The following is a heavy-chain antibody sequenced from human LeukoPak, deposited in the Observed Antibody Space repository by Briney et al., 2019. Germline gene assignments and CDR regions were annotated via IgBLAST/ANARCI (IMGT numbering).Heavy chain of an antibody. J-gene: IGHJ5*02. CDR3: AKERRWKLRWFDP. D-gene: IGHD2-15*01. CDR1: GFTFSSYG. V-gene: IGHV3-30*18. Sequence: GRSLRLSCAASGFTFSSYGMHWVRQAPGKGPEWVAVISYDGSNKYYADSVKGRFTISRDNSKNTLYLQMNSLRAEDTAVYYCAKERRWKLRWFDPWGQGTLVTVSS. CDR2: ISYDGSNK.